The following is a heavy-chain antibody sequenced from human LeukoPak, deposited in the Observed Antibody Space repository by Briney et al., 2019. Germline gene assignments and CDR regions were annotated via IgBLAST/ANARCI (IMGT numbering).Heavy chain of an antibody. CDR2: IDWNGDST. V-gene: IGHV3-20*04. J-gene: IGHJ5*02. CDR3: ARGPLRFLEWLNWFDP. Sequence: GGSLRLSCAASRFTFDDYGMSWVRQSPGKGLEWVSGIDWNGDSTAYADSVKGRFTISRDNAKNSLYLQMNSLRAEDTALYYCARGPLRFLEWLNWFDPWGQGTLVTVSS. CDR1: RFTFDDYG. D-gene: IGHD3-3*01.